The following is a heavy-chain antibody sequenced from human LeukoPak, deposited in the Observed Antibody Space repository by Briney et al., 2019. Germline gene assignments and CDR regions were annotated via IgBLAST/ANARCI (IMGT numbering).Heavy chain of an antibody. J-gene: IGHJ4*02. CDR2: IIPILGIA. CDR3: ARTDIVGAEGY. V-gene: IGHV1-69*04. D-gene: IGHD1-26*01. Sequence: ASVKVSCKASGGTFSSYAISWVRQAPGQGLEWMGRIIPILGIANYAQKFQGRVTITADKSTSTAYMELSSLRSEDTAVYYCARTDIVGAEGYWGQGTLVTVSS. CDR1: GGTFSSYA.